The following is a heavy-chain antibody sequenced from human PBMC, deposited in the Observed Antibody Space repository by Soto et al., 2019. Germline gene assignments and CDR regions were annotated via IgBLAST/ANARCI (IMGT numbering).Heavy chain of an antibody. CDR1: GGSISSGGYS. J-gene: IGHJ4*02. CDR3: ARRYGAAADF. V-gene: IGHV4-61*08. CDR2: IYYSGST. D-gene: IGHD6-13*01. Sequence: SETLSLTCAVSGGSISSGGYSWSWIRQPPGKGLEWIGYIYYSGSTNYNPSLKSRVTISVDTSKNQFSLKLSSVTAADTAVYYCARRYGAAADFWGQGILVTVSS.